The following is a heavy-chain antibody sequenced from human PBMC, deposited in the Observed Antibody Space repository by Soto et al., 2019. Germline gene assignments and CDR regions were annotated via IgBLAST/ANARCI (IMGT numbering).Heavy chain of an antibody. Sequence: QVQLQESGPGLVKPSETLSLTCTVSGGSISRYYWSWIRQPPGKGLEWIGYMYNTGSTVYNHPFKRRFPITVAPAQNQLPLKLNSVTAADTAVYYCARDLWGYCGTDCYPLDVWGQGTTVTVSS. V-gene: IGHV4-59*01. D-gene: IGHD2-21*02. CDR2: MYNTGST. CDR3: ARDLWGYCGTDCYPLDV. J-gene: IGHJ6*02. CDR1: GGSISRYY.